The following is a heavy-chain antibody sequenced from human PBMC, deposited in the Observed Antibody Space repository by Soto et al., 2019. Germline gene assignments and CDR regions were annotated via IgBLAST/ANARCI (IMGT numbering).Heavy chain of an antibody. J-gene: IGHJ1*01. CDR3: ARESGENWTYEAH. D-gene: IGHD1-7*01. V-gene: IGHV4-4*07. Sequence: QVQQLESGPGLVKPWDTLSLTCTVSGAYISDFSWSWIRQPAGKGLEWIGRITVNGNTQYNPSFRSRVTMSMDSSRNQFSLNLQSATAADTALYYCARESGENWTYEAHWGQGTLVTVSS. CDR2: ITVNGNT. CDR1: GAYISDFS.